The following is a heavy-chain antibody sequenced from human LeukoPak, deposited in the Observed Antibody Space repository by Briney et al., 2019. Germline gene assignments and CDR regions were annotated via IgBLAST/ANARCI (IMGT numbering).Heavy chain of an antibody. D-gene: IGHD5-18*01. CDR1: GFTFSNYA. CDR3: AGRITGYSSGYVF. Sequence: GGSLRLSCVGSGFTFSNYAMSWVRQAPGKGLDWVSVISGSAHKIRYADSVRGRFTISRDNSENTVYLQMDNLRGEDTAIYYCAGRITGYSSGYVFWGQGTLVTVSS. J-gene: IGHJ4*02. CDR2: ISGSAHKI. V-gene: IGHV3-23*01.